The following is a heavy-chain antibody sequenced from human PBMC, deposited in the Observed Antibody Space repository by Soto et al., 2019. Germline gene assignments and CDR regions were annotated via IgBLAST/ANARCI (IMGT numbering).Heavy chain of an antibody. CDR3: ARVVTVAASYYMDV. J-gene: IGHJ6*03. V-gene: IGHV3-11*01. CDR2: IGNSGSAI. D-gene: IGHD2-15*01. CDR1: GFTFSDYY. Sequence: GGSLRLSCAASGFTFSDYYMSWIRQAPGKGLEWVSYIGNSGSAIYYADSVKGRFTISRDNAKSSLYLQMNSLRAEDTAVYYCARVVTVAASYYMDVWGNGTTVTVSS.